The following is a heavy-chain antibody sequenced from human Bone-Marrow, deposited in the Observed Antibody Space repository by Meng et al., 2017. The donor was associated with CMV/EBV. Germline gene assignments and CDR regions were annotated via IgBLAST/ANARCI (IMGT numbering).Heavy chain of an antibody. D-gene: IGHD4-11*01. V-gene: IGHV1-69*05. CDR3: ASGNDYINYYAMDV. CDR2: IIPIFGTA. CDR1: GGTFSSYA. J-gene: IGHJ6*02. Sequence: SVKVSCKASGGTFSSYAISWVRQAPGQGLEWMGGIIPIFGTANYAQKFQGRVTITTDESTSTAYMELSSLRSEDTAVYYCASGNDYINYYAMDVWGQGTMVTVSS.